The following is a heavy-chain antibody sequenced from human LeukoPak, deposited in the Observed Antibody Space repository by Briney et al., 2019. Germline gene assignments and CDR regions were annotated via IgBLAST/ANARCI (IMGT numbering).Heavy chain of an antibody. J-gene: IGHJ3*01. D-gene: IGHD1-1*01. Sequence: GGSLRLSCAASGFTVSTNYMTWVRQAPGKGLEWVSVIYSGGSTYYADSVKGRFTISRDNSKNTLYLQMNSLRAEDTAVYYCARVGYSYASDVWGQGTMVTVSS. V-gene: IGHV3-66*01. CDR2: IYSGGST. CDR1: GFTVSTNY. CDR3: ARVGYSYASDV.